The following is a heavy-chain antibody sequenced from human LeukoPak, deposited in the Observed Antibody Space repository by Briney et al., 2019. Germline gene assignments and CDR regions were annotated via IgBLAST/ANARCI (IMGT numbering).Heavy chain of an antibody. CDR2: INHSGST. D-gene: IGHD2-15*01. CDR1: GGSFSGYY. CDR3: ARDSGYCSGGSCWRRRDPYYYYYMDV. J-gene: IGHJ6*03. Sequence: PSETLSLTCAVYGGSFSGYYWSWIRQPPGKGLEWIGEINHSGSTNYNPSLKSRVTISVDTSKNQFSLKLSSVTAADTAVYYCARDSGYCSGGSCWRRRDPYYYYYMDVWGKGTTVTVSS. V-gene: IGHV4-34*01.